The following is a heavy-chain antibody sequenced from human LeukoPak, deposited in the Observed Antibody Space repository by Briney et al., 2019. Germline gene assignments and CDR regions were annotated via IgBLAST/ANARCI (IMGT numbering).Heavy chain of an antibody. Sequence: ASVKVSCTASGYTFTSYYMHWVRQAPGQGLEWMGIINPSGGSTSYAQKFQGRVTMTRDTSTSTVYMELSSLRSEDTAVYYCARTVGDSSGYYGMDVWGQGTTVTVSS. CDR1: GYTFTSYY. V-gene: IGHV1-46*01. J-gene: IGHJ6*02. CDR3: ARTVGDSSGYYGMDV. D-gene: IGHD3-22*01. CDR2: INPSGGST.